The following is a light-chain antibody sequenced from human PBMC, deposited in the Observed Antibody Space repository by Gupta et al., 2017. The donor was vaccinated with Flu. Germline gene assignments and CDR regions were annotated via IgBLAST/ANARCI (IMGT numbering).Light chain of an antibody. CDR1: QNIRLNN. CDR3: QQDGGAPMT. Sequence: EIVLTQSPGTVSLSPGERATLSCRASQNIRLNNLAWYQQKAGQAPSLLIDGASNRAPGIPDRFSGSGSGTDFTLTISRLEPEDFAVYFCQQDGGAPMTFGQGTRLELK. CDR2: GAS. J-gene: IGKJ2*01. V-gene: IGKV3-20*01.